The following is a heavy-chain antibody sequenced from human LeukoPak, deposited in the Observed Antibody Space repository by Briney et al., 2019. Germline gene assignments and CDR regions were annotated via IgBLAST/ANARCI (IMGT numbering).Heavy chain of an antibody. D-gene: IGHD6-13*01. CDR3: ARHGPIGPKRGYFDY. CDR1: GGSFSGYY. V-gene: IGHV4-34*01. CDR2: INHSGST. J-gene: IGHJ4*02. Sequence: PSETLSLTCAVYGGSFSGYYWSWIRQPPGKGLEWIGEINHSGSTNYNPSLKSRVSISVDTSKNQLFLQLSSVTAADTAVYYCARHGPIGPKRGYFDYWGQGTLVTVSS.